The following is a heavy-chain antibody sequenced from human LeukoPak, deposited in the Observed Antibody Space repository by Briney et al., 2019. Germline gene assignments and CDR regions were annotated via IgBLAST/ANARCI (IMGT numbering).Heavy chain of an antibody. V-gene: IGHV3-48*01. Sequence: GGSLRLSCAASGFTLSGYIMKWVRQAPGKGLEWVSFIGTSGNTIYYADSVKGRFTVSRDNAKNSLYLQMNSLRAEDTAVYYCARDQWLDYWGRGTLVTVSS. CDR1: GFTLSGYI. J-gene: IGHJ4*02. CDR2: IGTSGNTI. D-gene: IGHD6-19*01. CDR3: ARDQWLDY.